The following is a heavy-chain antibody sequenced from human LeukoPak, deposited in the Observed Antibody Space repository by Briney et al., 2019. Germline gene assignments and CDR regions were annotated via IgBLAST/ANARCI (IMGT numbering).Heavy chain of an antibody. D-gene: IGHD3-22*01. CDR1: GGTFSSYT. CDR2: IIPILGIA. CDR3: ARDPKDYYDSSGYYEDY. Sequence: SVKVSCKASGGTFSSYTISWVRQAPGQGLEWMGRIIPILGIANYAQKFQGRVTITADKSTSTAYMELSSLRSEDTAVDYCARDPKDYYDSSGYYEDYWGQGTLVTVSS. V-gene: IGHV1-69*04. J-gene: IGHJ4*02.